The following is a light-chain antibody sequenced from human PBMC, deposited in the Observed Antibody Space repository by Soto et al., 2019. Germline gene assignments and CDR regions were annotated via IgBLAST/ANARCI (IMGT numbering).Light chain of an antibody. Sequence: EIVLTQSPGSLSLSPGERATLSCRASQNISSTYLAWYRQKPGQAPRLLIYAASSRATGIPDRFSGSGSGTDFTLTISRLEPEDFAVYYCQQYYASSWTFGQGTKV. CDR2: AAS. V-gene: IGKV3-20*01. CDR1: QNISSTY. J-gene: IGKJ1*01. CDR3: QQYYASSWT.